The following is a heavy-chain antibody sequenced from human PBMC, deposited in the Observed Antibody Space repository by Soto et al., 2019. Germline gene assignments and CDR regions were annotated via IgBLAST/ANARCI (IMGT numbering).Heavy chain of an antibody. CDR2: IYPGDSDT. V-gene: IGHV5-51*01. CDR3: ARLVGRSGSDYYYYGMDV. J-gene: IGHJ6*02. CDR1: GYSFTSYW. Sequence: GESLKISCNGSGYSFTSYWIGWVRQMPWKGLEWMGIIYPGDSDTRYSPSFQGQVTISADKSISTAYLQWSSLKASDTAMYYCARLVGRSGSDYYYYGMDVWGQGTTVTVSS. D-gene: IGHD1-26*01.